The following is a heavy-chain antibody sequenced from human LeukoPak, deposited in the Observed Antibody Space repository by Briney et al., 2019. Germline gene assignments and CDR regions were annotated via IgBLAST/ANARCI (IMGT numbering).Heavy chain of an antibody. CDR2: ISAYNGNT. J-gene: IGHJ4*02. CDR3: ARHYKKVVVVITEYYFDY. V-gene: IGHV1-18*01. CDR1: GYTFTSYG. Sequence: GASVKVSCKASGYTFTSYGISWVRQAPGQGLEWMGWISAYNGNTNYAQKLQGRVTMTTDTSTSTAYMELRSLRSDDTAVYYCARHYKKVVVVITEYYFDYWGQGTLVTVSS. D-gene: IGHD3-22*01.